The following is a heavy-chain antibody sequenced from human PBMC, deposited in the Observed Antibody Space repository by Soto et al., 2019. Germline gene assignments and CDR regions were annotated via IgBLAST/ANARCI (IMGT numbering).Heavy chain of an antibody. CDR1: GGTFSSYA. Sequence: SVKVCCKASGGTFSSYASRLVRQAPGQGLEWMGGIIPIFGTANYAQKFQGRVTITADKSTSTAYMELSSLRSEDTAVYYCASKLEWLFDAFHIWGQGTMVTVSS. V-gene: IGHV1-69*06. D-gene: IGHD3-3*01. J-gene: IGHJ3*02. CDR3: ASKLEWLFDAFHI. CDR2: IIPIFGTA.